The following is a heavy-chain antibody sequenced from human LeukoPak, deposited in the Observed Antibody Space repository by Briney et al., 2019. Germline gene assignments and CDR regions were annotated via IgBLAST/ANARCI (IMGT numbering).Heavy chain of an antibody. CDR2: ISTYNGDT. D-gene: IGHD4-23*01. J-gene: IGHJ4*02. CDR3: ARDGGAPGPIYGDY. Sequence: ASVKVSCKASGFIFTKNAINWVRQAPGQGLEWMGWISTYNGDTKYAQNFQDRVTMTRDTSTTTAYMELRSLRSDDTAVYYCARDGGAPGPIYGDYWGQGTPVTVSS. CDR1: GFIFTKNA. V-gene: IGHV1-18*01.